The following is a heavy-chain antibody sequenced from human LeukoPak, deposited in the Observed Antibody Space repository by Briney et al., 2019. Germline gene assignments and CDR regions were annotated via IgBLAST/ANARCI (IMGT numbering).Heavy chain of an antibody. CDR1: GFTFSSYW. D-gene: IGHD3-10*01. J-gene: IGHJ6*03. CDR3: ARVLSGRGSLYDYYYYMDV. CDR2: INSDGSST. V-gene: IGHV3-74*01. Sequence: GGSLRLSCAASGFTFSSYWMHWVRQAPGKGLVWVSRINSDGSSTSYADSAKGRFTISRDNAKNTLYLQMNSLRAEDTAVYYCARVLSGRGSLYDYYYYMDVWGKGTTVTISS.